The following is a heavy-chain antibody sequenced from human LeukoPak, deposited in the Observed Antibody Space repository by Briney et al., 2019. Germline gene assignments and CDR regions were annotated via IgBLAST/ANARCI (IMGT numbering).Heavy chain of an antibody. CDR1: GYTFTDYY. Sequence: ASVKVSCKASGYTFTDYYLHWVRQAPGQGQEWMGWINPDSGGANYAQKFQGRVTMSGDTSTGTAYMELSSLRSDDTAVYYCARDHGRSSSARPAGYWGQGTLVTVSS. D-gene: IGHD6-19*01. CDR2: INPDSGGA. V-gene: IGHV1-2*02. J-gene: IGHJ4*02. CDR3: ARDHGRSSSARPAGY.